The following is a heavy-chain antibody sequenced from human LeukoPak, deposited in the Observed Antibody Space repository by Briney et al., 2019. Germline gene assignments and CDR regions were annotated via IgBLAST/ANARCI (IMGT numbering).Heavy chain of an antibody. CDR2: ISYDGSNK. Sequence: GGSLRLSCAASGFIFSSYAMHWVREAPGRGLEGVAVISYDGSNKYYADSVKGRFTISRDNSKNTLYLQMNSLRAEDTAVYYCARDGCKGSSTSCLDYRGQGTLVTVSS. D-gene: IGHD2-2*01. V-gene: IGHV3-30-3*01. CDR1: GFIFSSYA. CDR3: ARDGCKGSSTSCLDY. J-gene: IGHJ4*02.